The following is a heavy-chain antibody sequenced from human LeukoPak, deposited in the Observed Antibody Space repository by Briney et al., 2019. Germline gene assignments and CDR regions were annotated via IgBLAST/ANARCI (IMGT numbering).Heavy chain of an antibody. CDR2: ISAYNGNT. D-gene: IGHD2-2*01. Sequence: ASVKVSCKASGYTFTSYGISWVRQAPGQGLEWMGWISAYNGNTNYAQKLQGRVTMTTDTSTSTAYTELRSLRSDDTAVYYCARAPSSAVNWFDPWGQGTLVTVSS. CDR3: ARAPSSAVNWFDP. V-gene: IGHV1-18*01. CDR1: GYTFTSYG. J-gene: IGHJ5*02.